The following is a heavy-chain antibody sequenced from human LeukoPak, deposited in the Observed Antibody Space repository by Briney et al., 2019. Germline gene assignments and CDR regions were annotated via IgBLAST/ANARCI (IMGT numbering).Heavy chain of an antibody. J-gene: IGHJ4*02. D-gene: IGHD2-15*01. CDR2: LNSDGSTT. V-gene: IGHV3-74*01. Sequence: GGSLRLSCAASGFTFSSFWMHWVRHVPGKGLVWVSGLNSDGSTTGYADSVRGRFTISRDNAKRALSLHINSQRVEDTAEYYCAKLDCSGGSGYSEVDYWGQGAVVTVSS. CDR1: GFTFSSFW. CDR3: AKLDCSGGSGYSEVDY.